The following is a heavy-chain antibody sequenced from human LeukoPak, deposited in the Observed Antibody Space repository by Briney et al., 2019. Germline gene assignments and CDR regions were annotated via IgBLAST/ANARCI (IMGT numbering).Heavy chain of an antibody. CDR1: GFTFSSSA. CDR2: ISGTGGST. Sequence: GGSLRLSCAASGFTFSSSAMNWARQSPERGLEWVSAISGTGGSTSYADSLKGRFTISRDNSKNTLYLQMSSLTAEDTAVYYCAKECGRDYDDRAFDIWGQGTMVTVSS. V-gene: IGHV3-23*01. J-gene: IGHJ3*02. CDR3: AKECGRDYDDRAFDI. D-gene: IGHD3-22*01.